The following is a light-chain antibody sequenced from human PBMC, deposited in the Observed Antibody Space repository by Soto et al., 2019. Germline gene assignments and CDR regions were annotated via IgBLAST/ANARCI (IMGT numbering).Light chain of an antibody. CDR2: WAS. Sequence: DIVMTQSPDSLAVYLGERATINCKSSQGVLYSSNNKNYLAWYQQKPGQPPKLLIFWASTRESGVPDRFSGSGSGTDFTLTISSLQAEDVAVYYCQQYYSTPQPFGQGTKVEIK. CDR3: QQYYSTPQP. V-gene: IGKV4-1*01. CDR1: QGVLYSSNNKNY. J-gene: IGKJ1*01.